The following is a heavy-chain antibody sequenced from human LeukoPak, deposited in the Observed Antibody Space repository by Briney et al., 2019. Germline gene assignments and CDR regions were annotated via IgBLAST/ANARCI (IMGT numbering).Heavy chain of an antibody. J-gene: IGHJ4*02. V-gene: IGHV1-69*13. CDR2: IIPIFGTA. CDR3: ARGFSENAIIPIDY. Sequence: GASVKVSCKASGGTFSSYAISWVRQAPGQGLEWMGGIIPIFGTANYAQKFQGRVTITADESTSTAYMELSSLRSEDTAVYYCARGFSENAIIPIDYWGPGTLVTVSS. D-gene: IGHD3-3*01. CDR1: GGTFSSYA.